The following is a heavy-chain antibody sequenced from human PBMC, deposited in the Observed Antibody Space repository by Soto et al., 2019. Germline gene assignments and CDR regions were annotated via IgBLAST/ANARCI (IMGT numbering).Heavy chain of an antibody. V-gene: IGHV3-53*01. CDR1: GFTVSSTY. CDR2: IYSGGST. CDR3: ARSVYSYVPFDY. J-gene: IGHJ4*02. Sequence: EVQLVESGGGLIQPGGSLRLSCAASGFTVSSTYMSWVRQAPGKGLERVSVIYSGGSTYYADSVKGRFTISRDNSKNTLYLQMNSLRAEYTAVYYSARSVYSYVPFDYWAQGTLVTVSS. D-gene: IGHD5-18*01.